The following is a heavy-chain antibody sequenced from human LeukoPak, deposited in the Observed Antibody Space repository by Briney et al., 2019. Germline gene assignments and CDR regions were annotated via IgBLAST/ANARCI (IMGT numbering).Heavy chain of an antibody. CDR2: IYYSGST. Sequence: SETLSLTCTVSGGSISSSSYYWGWIRQPSGKGLEWIGSIYYSGSTYYNPSLKSRVTISVDTSKNQFSLKLGSVTAADTAVYYCARQRGTVTTIENWFDPWGQGTLVTVSS. J-gene: IGHJ5*02. CDR3: ARQRGTVTTIENWFDP. CDR1: GGSISSSSYY. V-gene: IGHV4-39*01. D-gene: IGHD4-17*01.